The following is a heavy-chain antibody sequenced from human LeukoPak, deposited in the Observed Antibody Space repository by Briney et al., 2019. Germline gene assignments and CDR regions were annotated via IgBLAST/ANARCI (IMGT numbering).Heavy chain of an antibody. J-gene: IGHJ4*02. V-gene: IGHV3-21*01. CDR3: ARGDYSVPADY. CDR2: ISSSSSYI. Sequence: GGSRRLSCAASGFTFSSYSMNWDRQAPGKGLEWVSSISSSSSYIYYADSVKGRFIISRDNAKNSLYLQMNSLRAEDTAVYYCARGDYSVPADYWGQGTLVTVSS. CDR1: GFTFSSYS. D-gene: IGHD2-15*01.